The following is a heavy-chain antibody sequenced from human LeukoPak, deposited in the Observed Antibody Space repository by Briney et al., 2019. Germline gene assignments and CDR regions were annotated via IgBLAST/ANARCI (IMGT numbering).Heavy chain of an antibody. CDR1: GFTFSNAW. CDR2: IKSKTDGGTT. Sequence: GGSLRLSCAASGFTFSNAWMSWVRQAPGKGLEWVGRIKSKTDGGTTDYAAPVKGRFTISRDDSKNTLYLQMNSLKTEDTAVYYCTTDLISYYPQEHKDYWGQGTRVTVSS. V-gene: IGHV3-15*01. D-gene: IGHD3-22*01. J-gene: IGHJ4*02. CDR3: TTDLISYYPQEHKDY.